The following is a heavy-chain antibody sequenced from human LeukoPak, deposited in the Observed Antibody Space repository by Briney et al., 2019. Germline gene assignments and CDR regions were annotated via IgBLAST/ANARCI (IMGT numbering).Heavy chain of an antibody. J-gene: IGHJ4*02. V-gene: IGHV1-18*01. CDR3: ARDLAMTTVTTQVG. CDR2: ISAYNGNT. D-gene: IGHD4-17*01. CDR1: GYTFTSYG. Sequence: ASVKVSCKASGYTFTSYGISWVRQAPGQGLEWMGWISAYNGNTNYAQKLQGRVTMTTDTSTSAAYMELRSLRSDDTAVYYCARDLAMTTVTTQVGWGQGTLVTVSS.